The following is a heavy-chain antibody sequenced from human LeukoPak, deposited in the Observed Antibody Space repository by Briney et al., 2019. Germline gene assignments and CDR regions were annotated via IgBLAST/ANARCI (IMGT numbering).Heavy chain of an antibody. J-gene: IGHJ4*02. D-gene: IGHD4-23*01. V-gene: IGHV1-8*01. CDR1: GYTFTSYD. CDR3: ARGWISGAISEHYFEN. CDR2: MGPRHGYT. Sequence: ASVTVSFKASGYTFTSYDINWVRQAAGQGLEWMGWMGPRHGYTGYAQNFQGRITMTRDTSISTAYMELSSLTSDDTAVYYCARGWISGAISEHYFENWGQGTLVTVSS.